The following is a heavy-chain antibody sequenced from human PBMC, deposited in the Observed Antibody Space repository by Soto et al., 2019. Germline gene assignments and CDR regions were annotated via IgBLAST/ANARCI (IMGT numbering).Heavy chain of an antibody. CDR3: ERERSDCISTDCYVGGEVDH. V-gene: IGHV1-18*01. CDR2: ISAYNGNT. J-gene: IGHJ5*02. Sequence: QVQLVQSGAEVKKPGASVKVSCKASGYTFNSYGISWVRQAPGQGLEWMGWISAYNGNTNYAEKLQGRVTMTTDTCTSTADMELGSLRSDDTGVYYCERERSDCISTDCYVGGEVDHWGQGTLVTVSS. D-gene: IGHD2-2*01. CDR1: GYTFNSYG.